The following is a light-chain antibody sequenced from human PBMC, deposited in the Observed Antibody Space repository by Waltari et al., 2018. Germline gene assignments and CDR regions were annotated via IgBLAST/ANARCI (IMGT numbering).Light chain of an antibody. CDR2: KGN. CDR1: SGSVSSTSY. Sequence: QTVVTQEPSLSVSPGGTVTLTCAMSSGSVSSTSYATWYQQTPGQPPRTLVYKGNSRSSGGPDRFSGTILGNKAALTITGAQADDESDYYCSIYMGSGIWVFGGGTKLTVL. V-gene: IGLV8-61*01. CDR3: SIYMGSGIWV. J-gene: IGLJ3*02.